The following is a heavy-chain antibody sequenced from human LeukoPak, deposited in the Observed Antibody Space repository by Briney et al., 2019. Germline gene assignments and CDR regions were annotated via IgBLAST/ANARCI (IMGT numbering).Heavy chain of an antibody. J-gene: IGHJ4*02. V-gene: IGHV4-61*05. CDR3: TRAPRDDYCDN. Sequence: PSETLSLTCSVSGGSLSSSSYYWGWIRQAPGRGLEWIGYIHYSGSTNYNPSLKSRVTISVDTSKNQVSLRLSSVTAADTAVYYCTRAPRDDYCDNWGQGTLVTVSS. D-gene: IGHD5-24*01. CDR2: IHYSGST. CDR1: GGSLSSSSYY.